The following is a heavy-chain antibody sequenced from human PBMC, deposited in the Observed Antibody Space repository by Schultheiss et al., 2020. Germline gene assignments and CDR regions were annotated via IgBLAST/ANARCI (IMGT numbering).Heavy chain of an antibody. CDR2: LYCSGST. Sequence: SETLSLTCAVYGGSFSGYYWGWIRQPPGKGLEWIGSLYCSGSTYYNPSLKSRLTISVDTSKNQFSLKLSSVTAADTAVYYCAGITVARECWGQGTLVTVSS. CDR3: AGITVAREC. V-gene: IGHV4-39*01. CDR1: GGSFSGYY. J-gene: IGHJ4*02. D-gene: IGHD4-23*01.